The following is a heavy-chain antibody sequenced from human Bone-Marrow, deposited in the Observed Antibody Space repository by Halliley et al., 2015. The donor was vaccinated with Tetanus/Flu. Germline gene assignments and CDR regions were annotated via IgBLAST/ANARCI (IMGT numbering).Heavy chain of an antibody. J-gene: IGHJ6*02. Sequence: SLRLSCAASGFSFNTYWMTWVRQAPGKGLDWVANIKQDGTEGYYVDSVKGRFTISRDNAKNSLYLQMNSLRAEDTAVYYCARVDTAMDRGKGAMDVWGQGTTVTVSS. CDR1: GFSFNTYW. V-gene: IGHV3-7*01. D-gene: IGHD5-18*01. CDR2: IKQDGTEG. CDR3: ARVDTAMDRGKGAMDV.